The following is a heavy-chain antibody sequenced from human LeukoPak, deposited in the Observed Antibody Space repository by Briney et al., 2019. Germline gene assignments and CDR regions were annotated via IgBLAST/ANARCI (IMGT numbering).Heavy chain of an antibody. V-gene: IGHV3-30-3*01. Sequence: GRSLRLSCAASGFTFSSYAMHWVRQAPGKGLEWVAVISYDGSNKYYADSVKGRFTISRDNSKNTLYLQMNSLRADDTAVYYCAATVTTGRAEHYWGQGTLVTVSS. CDR3: AATVTTGRAEHY. D-gene: IGHD4-17*01. CDR2: ISYDGSNK. J-gene: IGHJ4*02. CDR1: GFTFSSYA.